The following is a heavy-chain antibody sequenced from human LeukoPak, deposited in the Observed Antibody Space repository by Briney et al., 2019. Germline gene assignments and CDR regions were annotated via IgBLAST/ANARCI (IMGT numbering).Heavy chain of an antibody. CDR3: ARGHCSGGSCPRFGFDP. Sequence: ASVKVSCKASGYTFTSYYMHWVRQAPGQGLEWMGIINPSGGSTSYAQKLQGRVTMTTDTSTSTAYMELRSLRSDDTAVYYCARGHCSGGSCPRFGFDPWGQGTLVTVSS. CDR2: INPSGGST. D-gene: IGHD2-15*01. J-gene: IGHJ5*02. V-gene: IGHV1-46*01. CDR1: GYTFTSYY.